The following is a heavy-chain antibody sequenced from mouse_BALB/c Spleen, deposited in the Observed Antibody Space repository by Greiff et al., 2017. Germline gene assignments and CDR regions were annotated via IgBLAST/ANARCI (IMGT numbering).Heavy chain of an antibody. CDR3: TRGGLRRGFDD. Sequence: EVHLVESGGGLVKPGGSLKLSCAASGFTFSSYTMSWVRQTPEKRLEWVATISSGGSYTYYPDSVKGRFTISRDNAKNTLYLQMSSLKSEDTAMFYCTRGGLRRGFDDWGQGTTLTVSS. J-gene: IGHJ2*01. CDR1: GFTFSSYT. D-gene: IGHD2-4*01. CDR2: ISSGGSYT. V-gene: IGHV5-6-4*01.